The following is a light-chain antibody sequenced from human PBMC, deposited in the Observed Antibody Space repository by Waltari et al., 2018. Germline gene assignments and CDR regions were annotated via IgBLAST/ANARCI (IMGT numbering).Light chain of an antibody. Sequence: QSGLTPPPSVSAAPGQRVTISCTGISSNIGAGYDVHWYQLLPETAPNLLIYGNSNRPSGAPDRFSGSNSGTSASLAITGLQAEDEAGYYCQSYDSSLSGSVFGGGTKLTVL. V-gene: IGLV1-40*01. J-gene: IGLJ2*01. CDR3: QSYDSSLSGSV. CDR1: SSNIGAGYD. CDR2: GNS.